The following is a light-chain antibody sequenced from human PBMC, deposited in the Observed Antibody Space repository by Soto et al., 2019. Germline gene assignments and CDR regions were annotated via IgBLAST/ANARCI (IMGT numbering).Light chain of an antibody. Sequence: DIVLTQSPGTLSLSPGERATLSCRASQSVNSAYLAWYQQKPGQAPRLLIYGASTRATGIPDRFSGSGSGTDFTLTIRRLEPEDLAVYYCQQYGNSPPWTFGQGTKVEIK. CDR1: QSVNSAY. CDR3: QQYGNSPPWT. V-gene: IGKV3-20*01. CDR2: GAS. J-gene: IGKJ1*01.